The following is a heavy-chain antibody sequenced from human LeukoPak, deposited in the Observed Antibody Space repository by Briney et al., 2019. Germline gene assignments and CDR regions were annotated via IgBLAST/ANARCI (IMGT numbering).Heavy chain of an antibody. CDR1: GYTFTSYD. Sequence: ASVKVSCKASGYTFTSYDINWVRQATGQGLEWMGWMNPNSGNTNYAQKLQGRVTMTTDTSTSTAYMELRSLRSDDTAVYYCARGTVVYYYYGMDVWGQGTTVTVSS. CDR2: MNPNSGNT. CDR3: ARGTVVYYYYGMDV. V-gene: IGHV1-8*01. D-gene: IGHD2-15*01. J-gene: IGHJ6*02.